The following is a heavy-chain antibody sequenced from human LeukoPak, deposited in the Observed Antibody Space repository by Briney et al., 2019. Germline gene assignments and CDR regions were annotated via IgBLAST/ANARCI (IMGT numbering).Heavy chain of an antibody. CDR3: TTGPDYCNSSSYYSHY. CDR1: GGSFRGYY. CDR2: INQSGSI. Sequence: SETLSLTCAVYGGSFRGYYWSWISQPPGKGLEWIGEINQSGSIKYNPSLKSRVTISVDTSNNQFSLKLSSVTAADTAVYYCTTGPDYCNSSSYYSHYWGQGTLVTVSS. J-gene: IGHJ4*02. D-gene: IGHD3-22*01. V-gene: IGHV4-34*01.